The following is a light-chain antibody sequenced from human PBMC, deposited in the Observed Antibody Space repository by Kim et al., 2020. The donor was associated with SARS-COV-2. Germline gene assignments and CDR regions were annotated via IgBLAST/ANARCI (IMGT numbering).Light chain of an antibody. CDR1: QSVRSSY. Sequence: LSPGERATLSCRASQSVRSSYLAWYQQKPGQAPRLLIYNASNRATGIPDRFSGSGSGTDFTLTISRVQPEDFAVYYCQQYGDSPRTFGQGTKWIS. J-gene: IGKJ1*01. CDR2: NAS. V-gene: IGKV3-20*01. CDR3: QQYGDSPRT.